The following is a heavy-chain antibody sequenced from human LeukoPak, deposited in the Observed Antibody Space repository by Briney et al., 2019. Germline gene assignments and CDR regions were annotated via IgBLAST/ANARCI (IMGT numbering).Heavy chain of an antibody. V-gene: IGHV3-30-3*01. CDR1: GFTFSTYT. CDR3: AREHSAFDY. CDR2: IAYDGSYK. J-gene: IGHJ4*02. Sequence: PGGSLRLSCAASGFTFSTYTMHWVRQAPGKGLEWVALIAYDGSYKYYADSVKGRSTISRDNSKNLYLQMNSLSAEDTAVYYCAREHSAFDYWGQGTLVTVSS.